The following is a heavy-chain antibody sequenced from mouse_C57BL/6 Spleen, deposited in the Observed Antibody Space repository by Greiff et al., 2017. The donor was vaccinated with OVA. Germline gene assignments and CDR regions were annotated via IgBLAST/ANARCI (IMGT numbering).Heavy chain of an antibody. D-gene: IGHD1-1*01. V-gene: IGHV1-80*01. CDR1: GYAFSSYW. Sequence: QVQLQQSGAELMKPGASVKISCKASGYAFSSYWMNWVKQRPGKGLEWIGQIYPGDGDTNYNGKFKGKATLTADKSSSTAYMQRSSLTSEDSAVYFCARGGYYGSSTDYWGQGTTLTVSS. CDR2: IYPGDGDT. CDR3: ARGGYYGSSTDY. J-gene: IGHJ2*01.